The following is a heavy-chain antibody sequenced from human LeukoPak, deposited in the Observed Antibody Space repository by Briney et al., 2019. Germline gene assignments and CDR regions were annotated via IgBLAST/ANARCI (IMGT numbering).Heavy chain of an antibody. V-gene: IGHV4-59*01. CDR3: AKQEFRAGFDY. CDR1: GGXISSYY. D-gene: IGHD6-13*01. CDR2: IYYSGNT. J-gene: IGHJ4*02. Sequence: SETLSLTCTVSGGXISSYYCSWIRQPPGKGLEWIGYIYYSGNTNYNPSLKSRVTISVDTSKNQFSLKLSSVTAADTAVYYCAKQEFRAGFDYWGQGTLVTVSS.